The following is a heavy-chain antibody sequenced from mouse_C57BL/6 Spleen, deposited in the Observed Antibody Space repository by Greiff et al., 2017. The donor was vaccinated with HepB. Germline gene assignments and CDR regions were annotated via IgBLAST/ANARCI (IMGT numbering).Heavy chain of an antibody. J-gene: IGHJ2*01. Sequence: QVQLKQSGPELVKPGASVKISCKASGYAFSSSWMNWVKQRPGKGLEWIGRIYPGDGDTNYNGKFKGKATLTADKSSSTAYMQLSSLTSEDSAVYFCARTMVTTGLDYWGQGTTLTVSS. V-gene: IGHV1-82*01. CDR2: IYPGDGDT. CDR3: ARTMVTTGLDY. D-gene: IGHD2-2*01. CDR1: GYAFSSSW.